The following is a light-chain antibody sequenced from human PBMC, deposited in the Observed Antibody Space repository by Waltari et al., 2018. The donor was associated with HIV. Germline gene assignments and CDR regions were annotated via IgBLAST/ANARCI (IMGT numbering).Light chain of an antibody. V-gene: IGKV3-15*01. CDR2: GAS. CDR1: QSVSTN. J-gene: IGKJ1*01. Sequence: VMTQSPATLSVSPGERATLSCRASQSVSTNLAWYQQKPGQAPRLLIYGASTRATGLPARFSGSGSGTEFILTISSLQSEDFAVYYCLQHNNYPRTFGQGTKVDLK. CDR3: LQHNNYPRT.